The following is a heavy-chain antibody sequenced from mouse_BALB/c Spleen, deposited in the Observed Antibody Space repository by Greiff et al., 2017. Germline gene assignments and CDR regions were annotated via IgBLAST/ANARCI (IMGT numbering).Heavy chain of an antibody. J-gene: IGHJ1*01. V-gene: IGHV1-9*01. CDR1: GSTFSSYW. CDR3: ARGITTATFDV. CDR2: ILPGSGNT. D-gene: IGHD1-2*01. Sequence: QVQLQQSGAELMKPGASVRISCKATGSTFSSYWIEWVKQRPGHGLEWIGEILPGSGNTYYNEKFKGKATFTADTSSNTAYMQLSSLTSEDSAVYYCARGITTATFDVWGAGTTVTVSS.